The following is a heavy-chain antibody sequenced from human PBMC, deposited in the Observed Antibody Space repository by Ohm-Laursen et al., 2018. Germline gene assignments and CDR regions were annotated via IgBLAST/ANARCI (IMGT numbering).Heavy chain of an antibody. CDR2: ISGSGGST. CDR1: GFTFSSYA. CDR3: AKEIDFWSGYADY. Sequence: SLRLSCSASGFTFSSYAMSWVRQAPGKGLEWVSAISGSGGSTYYADSVKGRFTISRDNSKNTLYLQMNSLRAEDTAVYYCAKEIDFWSGYADYWGQGTLVTVSS. D-gene: IGHD3-3*01. J-gene: IGHJ4*02. V-gene: IGHV3-23*01.